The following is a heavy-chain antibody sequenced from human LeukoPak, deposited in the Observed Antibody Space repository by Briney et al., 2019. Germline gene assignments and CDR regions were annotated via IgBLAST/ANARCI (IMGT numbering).Heavy chain of an antibody. V-gene: IGHV3-30*02. J-gene: IGHJ4*02. CDR1: GFTFSSYG. CDR3: AKDRGYATLFDY. CDR2: IRYDGSNK. D-gene: IGHD2-8*01. Sequence: GGSLRLSCAASGFTFSSYGTHWVRQAPGKGLEWVAFIRYDGSNKYYADSVKGRFTISRDNSKNTLYLQMNSLRAEDTAVYYCAKDRGYATLFDYWGQGTLVTVSS.